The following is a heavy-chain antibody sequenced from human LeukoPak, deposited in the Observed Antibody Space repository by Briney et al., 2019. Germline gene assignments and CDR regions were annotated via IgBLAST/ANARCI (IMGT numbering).Heavy chain of an antibody. V-gene: IGHV1-69*05. CDR1: GGTFSSYA. CDR2: IIPIFGTA. Sequence: SVKVSCKASGGTFSSYAISWVRQAPGQGLEWMGGIIPIFGTANYAQKFQGRVTITTDESTSTAYMELSSLRSEDTAVYYCARDNTRSVEMATVLPMDVWGKGTTVTVSS. D-gene: IGHD5-24*01. CDR3: ARDNTRSVEMATVLPMDV. J-gene: IGHJ6*04.